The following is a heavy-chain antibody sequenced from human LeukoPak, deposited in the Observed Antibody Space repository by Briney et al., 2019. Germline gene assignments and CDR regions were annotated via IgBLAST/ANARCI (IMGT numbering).Heavy chain of an antibody. CDR2: ISYDGSNK. Sequence: GGSLRLSCAASGFTFSSYGMHWVRQAPGKGLEWVAVISYDGSNKYYADSVKGRFTISRDNSKNTLYLQMNSLRAEDTAVYYCARVDYGGWGGYWGQGTLVTVSS. V-gene: IGHV3-30*03. CDR3: ARVDYGGWGGY. J-gene: IGHJ4*02. CDR1: GFTFSSYG. D-gene: IGHD4-17*01.